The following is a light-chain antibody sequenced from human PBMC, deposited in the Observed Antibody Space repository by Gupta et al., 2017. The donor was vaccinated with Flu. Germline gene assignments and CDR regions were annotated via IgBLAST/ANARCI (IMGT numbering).Light chain of an antibody. CDR2: NSS. V-gene: IGKV3-15*01. J-gene: IGKJ1*01. CDR1: QSVRNN. Sequence: EIVMTQSPATLSVSPGERVTLSCRASQSVRNNLAWYQQKPGQAPRVVIYNSSTSYPGIPARFSGSGYGTELTLTISSRQSEDLAGYYCQQDEIWPPWTFGQATKVDIK. CDR3: QQDEIWPPWT.